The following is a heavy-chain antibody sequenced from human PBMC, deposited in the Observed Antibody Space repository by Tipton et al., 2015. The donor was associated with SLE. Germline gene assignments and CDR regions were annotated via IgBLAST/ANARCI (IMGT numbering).Heavy chain of an antibody. CDR3: AKETGSP. J-gene: IGHJ5*02. V-gene: IGHV3-30*02. CDR2: IRYHGSDT. CDR1: GFQFDNFA. Sequence: SLRLSCAASGFQFDNFAMHWVRQTPGKGLEWVAFIRYHGSDTYHADSVKGRFTISRDISKNTVYLQMNSLRTEDTAVYYCAKETGSPWGQGTLVTVSS. D-gene: IGHD1-14*01.